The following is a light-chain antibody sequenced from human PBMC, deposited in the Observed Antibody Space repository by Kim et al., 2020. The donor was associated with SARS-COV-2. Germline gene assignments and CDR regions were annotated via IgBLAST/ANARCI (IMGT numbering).Light chain of an antibody. CDR1: QDISND. CDR2: CAA. Sequence: DRVDTMSRGSQDISNDLVGSHQNKAGDPTRLIYCAASSLRGVPSRFCGSGSGTEVILTTSSVQPEDVVTYFCLQHSTCQITFGQGTRLEIK. J-gene: IGKJ5*01. CDR3: LQHSTCQIT. V-gene: IGKV1-17*01.